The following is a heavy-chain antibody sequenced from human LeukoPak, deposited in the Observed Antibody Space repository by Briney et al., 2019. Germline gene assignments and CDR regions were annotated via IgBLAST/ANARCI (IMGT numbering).Heavy chain of an antibody. D-gene: IGHD3-22*01. Sequence: SCKASGGIFSSYVMHWVRQAPGKGLEWVAIISYDGSNEYYADSVKGRFTISRDNSKNTLYLQMNSLRAEDTAVYYCARVDSYYDSSGYSYWGQGTLVTVSS. CDR3: ARVDSYYDSSGYSY. CDR2: ISYDGSNE. V-gene: IGHV3-30*04. J-gene: IGHJ4*02. CDR1: GGIFSSYV.